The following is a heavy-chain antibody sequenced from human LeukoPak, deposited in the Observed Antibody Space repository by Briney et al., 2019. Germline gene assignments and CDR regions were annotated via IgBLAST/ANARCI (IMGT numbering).Heavy chain of an antibody. D-gene: IGHD5-12*01. CDR2: ISSSGSTM. J-gene: IGHJ4*02. CDR3: ARHRGGGYQYFDN. V-gene: IGHV3-11*04. CDR1: GFTFSDYY. Sequence: GGSLRLSCEASGFTFSDYYMSWIRQAPGRGVEGVSYISSSGSTMYYADSVKGRFTISRDNAKNSLYLQMNSLRAEDTAVYYCARHRGGGYQYFDNWGQGTLVTVSS.